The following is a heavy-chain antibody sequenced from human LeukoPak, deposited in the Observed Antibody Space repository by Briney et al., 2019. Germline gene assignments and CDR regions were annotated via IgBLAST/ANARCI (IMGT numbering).Heavy chain of an antibody. Sequence: PSQTLSLTCTVSGGSISSGDYYWSWIRQPPGKGLEWIGYIYYSGSTYYNPSLKSRVTISVDTSKNQSSLKLSSVTAADTAVYYCARAVVVAATRWFDPWGQGTLVTVSS. D-gene: IGHD2-15*01. CDR1: GGSISSGDYY. V-gene: IGHV4-30-4*01. J-gene: IGHJ5*02. CDR3: ARAVVVAATRWFDP. CDR2: IYYSGST.